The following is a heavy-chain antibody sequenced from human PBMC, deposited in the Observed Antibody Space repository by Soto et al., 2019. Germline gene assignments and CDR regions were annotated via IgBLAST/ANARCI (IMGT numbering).Heavy chain of an antibody. CDR1: GGSFSAYY. Sequence: SETLSLTCAVYGGSFSAYYWSWIRQPPGKGLEWIGEINHRGSTNYNPSLKSRVTISVDTSKNQFSLKLSSVTAADTAVYYCARGNVAARGWFDPWGQGTLVTVSS. CDR3: ARGNVAARGWFDP. J-gene: IGHJ5*02. D-gene: IGHD6-6*01. CDR2: INHRGST. V-gene: IGHV4-34*01.